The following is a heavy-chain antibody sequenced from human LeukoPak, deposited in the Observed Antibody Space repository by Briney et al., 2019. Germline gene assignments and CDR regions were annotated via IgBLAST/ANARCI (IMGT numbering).Heavy chain of an antibody. CDR3: AREGIAAAGRNDY. J-gene: IGHJ4*02. Sequence: GGSLRLSCAASGFTVSSNYMSWVRKAPGKGLEWVSVIYSGGSTYYADSVKGRFTISRDNSKNTLYLQMNSLRAEDTAVYYCAREGIAAAGRNDYWGQGTLVTVSS. V-gene: IGHV3-53*01. CDR1: GFTVSSNY. D-gene: IGHD6-13*01. CDR2: IYSGGST.